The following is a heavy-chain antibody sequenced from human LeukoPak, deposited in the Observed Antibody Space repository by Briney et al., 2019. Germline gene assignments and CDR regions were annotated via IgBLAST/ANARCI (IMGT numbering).Heavy chain of an antibody. CDR1: GFTFSSYW. J-gene: IGHJ6*03. V-gene: IGHV3-7*01. Sequence: GGSLRLSCAASGFTFSSYWMSWVRQAPGKGLEWVANIKQDGSEKCYVDSVKGRFTISRDNAKNSLYLQMDRLRAEDTAVYYCARHMRSAAGSSGYYYYYYMAAWGKGTTVTASS. D-gene: IGHD3-10*01. CDR2: IKQDGSEK. CDR3: ARHMRSAAGSSGYYYYYYMAA.